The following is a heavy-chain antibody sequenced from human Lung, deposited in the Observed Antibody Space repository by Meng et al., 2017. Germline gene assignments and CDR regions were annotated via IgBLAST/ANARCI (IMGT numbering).Heavy chain of an antibody. J-gene: IGHJ4*02. V-gene: IGHV1-8*01. D-gene: IGHD6-19*01. CDR2: MNPNRGTT. Sequence: QVQLVQSGAEVKNHGASVKVSCKASGYTFTSYDINWVRQGTGQGLEWMGWMNPNRGTTGYAQKFQGRVTMTRNISKSTAYMDLSSLRSEDTAVYYCATGVADFEYWGQGTLVTVSS. CDR3: ATGVADFEY. CDR1: GYTFTSYD.